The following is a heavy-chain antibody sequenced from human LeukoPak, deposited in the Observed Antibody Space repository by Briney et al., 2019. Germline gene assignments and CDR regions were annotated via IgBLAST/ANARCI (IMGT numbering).Heavy chain of an antibody. D-gene: IGHD3-3*01. J-gene: IGHJ4*02. CDR1: GGSISSGGYY. Sequence: SQTLSLTCTVSGGSISSGGYYWSWIRQHPGKGLEWIGYIYYSGSTYYNPSLKSRVTISVDTSKNQFSLKLSSVTAADTAVYYCARGNYDFWSGYPTLYDYWGQGTLVTVSS. CDR3: ARGNYDFWSGYPTLYDY. CDR2: IYYSGST. V-gene: IGHV4-31*03.